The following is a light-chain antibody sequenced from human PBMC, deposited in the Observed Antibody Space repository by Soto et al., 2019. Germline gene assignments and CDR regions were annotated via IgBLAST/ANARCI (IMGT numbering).Light chain of an antibody. CDR3: QQSYSTPPT. CDR2: TAS. CDR1: QYISNY. Sequence: DIKMTQSPSSLSASVGDRVTITCRASQYISNYLNWYQQKSGTAPKLLIHTASTLQSGVPSRFSGRGSGPDFTLTISSVQPHDFAIYFCQQSYSTPPTFGQGTTLEIK. J-gene: IGKJ2*01. V-gene: IGKV1-39*01.